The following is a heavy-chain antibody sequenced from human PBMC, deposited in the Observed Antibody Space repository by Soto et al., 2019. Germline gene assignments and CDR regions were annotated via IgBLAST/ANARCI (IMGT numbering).Heavy chain of an antibody. Sequence: SETLSLTCTVSGGSISSDDYYWSWIRQAPGRGLEWIGYIHSSGSIYYNPSLKSRATMSIDTAGNQFSLKVSSVAVADTAVYYCARDLDGLHDDTSGPFPRPGWGQGTLVTVSS. CDR1: GGSISSDDYY. V-gene: IGHV4-30-4*01. J-gene: IGHJ1*01. CDR3: ARDLDGLHDDTSGPFPRPG. D-gene: IGHD3-22*01. CDR2: IHSSGSI.